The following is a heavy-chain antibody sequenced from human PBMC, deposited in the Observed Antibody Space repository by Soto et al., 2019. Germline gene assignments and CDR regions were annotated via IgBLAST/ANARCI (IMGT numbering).Heavy chain of an antibody. V-gene: IGHV3-13*01. CDR2: IGTAGDT. Sequence: GGSLRLSCAASGFTFSSYDMHWVRQATGKGLEWVSAIGTAGDTYYPGSVKGRFTISRENAKNSLYLQMNSLRAGDTAVYYCAREVMVRGVTWGNYYYYMDVWGKGTTVTVSS. J-gene: IGHJ6*03. CDR1: GFTFSSYD. CDR3: AREVMVRGVTWGNYYYYMDV. D-gene: IGHD3-10*01.